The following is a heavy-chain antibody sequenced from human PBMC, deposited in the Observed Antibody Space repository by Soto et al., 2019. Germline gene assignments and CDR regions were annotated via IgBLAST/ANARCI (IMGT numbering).Heavy chain of an antibody. D-gene: IGHD2-15*01. CDR3: ARVPDFRYCSGGKCDPDY. CDR2: ISNDGSQE. CDR1: GFTFSSSP. V-gene: IGHV3-30*04. Sequence: QVQLVESGGDMVQPGRSLRLSCVASGFTFSSSPMHWVRQAPGEGLEWVAVISNDGSQEYYADSMRGRFTVSRDNSRNTXXLQMNSVRTEDTAVYYCARVPDFRYCSGGKCDPDYWGQGTLVTVSS. J-gene: IGHJ4*02.